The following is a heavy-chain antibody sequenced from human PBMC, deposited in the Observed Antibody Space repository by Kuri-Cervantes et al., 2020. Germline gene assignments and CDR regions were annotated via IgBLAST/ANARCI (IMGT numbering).Heavy chain of an antibody. CDR3: ARDCLGPSPFGGGSCYYFDY. V-gene: IGHV3-11*04. D-gene: IGHD2-15*01. CDR2: ISSSGSTI. Sequence: GGSLRLSCAASGFTFSDYCMSWIRQAPGKGLEWVSYISSSGSTIYYADSVKDRFTISRDNAKNSLYLQMNSLRAEDTAVYYCARDCLGPSPFGGGSCYYFDYWGQGTLVTVSS. CDR1: GFTFSDYC. J-gene: IGHJ4*02.